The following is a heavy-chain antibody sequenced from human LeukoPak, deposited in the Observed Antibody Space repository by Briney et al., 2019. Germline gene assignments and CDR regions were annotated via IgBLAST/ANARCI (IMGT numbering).Heavy chain of an antibody. J-gene: IGHJ3*02. CDR3: ARDRSIAARPDAFDI. CDR1: GGTFSSYA. V-gene: IGHV1-69*01. D-gene: IGHD6-6*01. Sequence: SVKVSCKASGGTFSSYAISWVRQAPGQGLEWMGGIIPIFGTANYAQKFQGRVTITADESTSTAYMELSSLRSEDTAVYYCARDRSIAARPDAFDIWGQGTMVTVSS. CDR2: IIPIFGTA.